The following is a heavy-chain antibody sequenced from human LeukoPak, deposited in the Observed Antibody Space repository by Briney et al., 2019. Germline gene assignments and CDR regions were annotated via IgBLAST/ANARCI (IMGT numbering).Heavy chain of an antibody. D-gene: IGHD5-12*01. CDR2: ISYDGSNK. V-gene: IGHV3-30*04. CDR3: ARAAGGYCGYFDY. J-gene: IGHJ4*02. CDR1: GFTFSSYA. Sequence: HPGRSLRLSCAASGFTFSSYAMHWVRQAPGKGLEWVAVISYDGSNKYYADSVKGRFTISRDNSKNTLYLQMNSLRAEDTAVYYCARAAGGYCGYFDYWGQGTLVTVSS.